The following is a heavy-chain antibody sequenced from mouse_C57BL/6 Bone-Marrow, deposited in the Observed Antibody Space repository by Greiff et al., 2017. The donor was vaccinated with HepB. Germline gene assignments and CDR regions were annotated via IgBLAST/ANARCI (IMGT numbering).Heavy chain of an antibody. CDR2: ISNGGGST. J-gene: IGHJ3*01. CDR1: GFTFSDYY. V-gene: IGHV5-12*01. Sequence: DVMLVESGGGLVQPGGSLKLSCAASGFTFSDYYMYWVRQTPEKRLEWVAYISNGGGSTYYPDTVKGRFTISRDNAKNTLYLQMSRLKSEDTAMYYCARHENYSNYDWGQGTLVTVSA. CDR3: ARHENYSNYD. D-gene: IGHD2-5*01.